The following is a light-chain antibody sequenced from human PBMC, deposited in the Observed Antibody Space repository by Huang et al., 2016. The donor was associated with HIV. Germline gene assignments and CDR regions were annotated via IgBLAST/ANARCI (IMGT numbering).Light chain of an antibody. CDR3: HQYYATGT. CDR2: WSA. CDR1: QSLLYSSNNKNY. Sequence: DIVMTQSPDSLAVLLGERSTINCKSSQSLLYSSNNKNYLAWYQQKPGQPPNLLIYWSATRESGVPDRFGGSGSETDFTLTISSLQAEDVAVYYCHQYYATGTFGQGTKVEI. J-gene: IGKJ1*01. V-gene: IGKV4-1*01.